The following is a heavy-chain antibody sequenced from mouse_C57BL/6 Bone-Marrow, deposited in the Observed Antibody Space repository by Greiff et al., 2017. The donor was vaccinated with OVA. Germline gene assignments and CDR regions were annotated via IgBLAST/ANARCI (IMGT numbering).Heavy chain of an antibody. CDR2: IYPSDSET. J-gene: IGHJ1*03. D-gene: IGHD2-4*01. V-gene: IGHV1-61*01. CDR3: ARDYVWYFDV. CDR1: GYTFTSYW. Sequence: QVQLQQPGAELVRPGSSVKLSCKASGYTFTSYWMDWVKQRPGQGLEWIGNIYPSDSETHYNQKFKDKATLTVDKSSSTAYMQLSSLTSDDSAVYYCARDYVWYFDVWGTGTTVTVSS.